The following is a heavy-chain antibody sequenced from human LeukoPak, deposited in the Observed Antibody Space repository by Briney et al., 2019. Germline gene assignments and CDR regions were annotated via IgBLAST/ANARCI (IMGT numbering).Heavy chain of an antibody. CDR2: ISSSSSYR. Sequence: GGSLGLSWGASGFTLSSYSMNWVRQAPGKGLEGGSSISSSSSYRYYADSVKGRFTISRDNAKNSLYLQMNSLRAEDTAVYYCAREGYSPRDGYNFNFDYWGQGTLVTVSS. D-gene: IGHD5-24*01. CDR3: AREGYSPRDGYNFNFDY. V-gene: IGHV3-21*01. J-gene: IGHJ4*02. CDR1: GFTLSSYS.